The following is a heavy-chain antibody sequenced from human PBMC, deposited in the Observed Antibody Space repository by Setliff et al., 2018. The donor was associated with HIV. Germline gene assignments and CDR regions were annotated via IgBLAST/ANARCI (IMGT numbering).Heavy chain of an antibody. D-gene: IGHD1-26*01. CDR1: GYSIGSGYY. CDR3: AGLGYSGSLVGAVDI. CDR2: IYHSGIT. V-gene: IGHV4-38-2*02. J-gene: IGHJ3*02. Sequence: SETLSLTCTVSGYSIGSGYYWGWIRQPPGKGLEWIGSIYHSGITYYNSSLKSRVTISVDTSKNQFSLNLTSVTAADTAAYYCAGLGYSGSLVGAVDIWGEGTMVTVSS.